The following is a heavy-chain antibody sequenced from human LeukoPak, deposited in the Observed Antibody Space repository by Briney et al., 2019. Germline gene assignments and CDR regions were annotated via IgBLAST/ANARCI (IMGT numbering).Heavy chain of an antibody. V-gene: IGHV3-7*01. Sequence: GGSLRLSCAASGFTFSSYWMGWVRKAPGKRLEWVANMNIDGSEKYYADSAKGRFTISRDNARNSVYLQMNSLRVEDTAVYYCARDPVEWELLLDYWGQGTLVTVSS. CDR3: ARDPVEWELLLDY. CDR2: MNIDGSEK. J-gene: IGHJ4*02. D-gene: IGHD1-26*01. CDR1: GFTFSSYW.